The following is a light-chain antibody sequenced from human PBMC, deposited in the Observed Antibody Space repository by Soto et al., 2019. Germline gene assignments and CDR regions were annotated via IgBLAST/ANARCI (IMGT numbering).Light chain of an antibody. CDR3: SSSTSSSTRV. V-gene: IGLV2-14*01. CDR2: EVS. J-gene: IGLJ3*02. CDR1: SSDVGGYNY. Sequence: QSALTQPASVSGSPGQSITISCTGTSSDVGGYNYVSWYQQHPGKAPKLMIYEVSNRPSGVSNRFSGSKSGNTASLPISGLQAEDEADYYCSSSTSSSTRVFVGGTKLTVL.